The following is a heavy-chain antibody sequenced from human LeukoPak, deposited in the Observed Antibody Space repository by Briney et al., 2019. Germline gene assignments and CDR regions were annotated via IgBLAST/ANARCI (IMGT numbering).Heavy chain of an antibody. J-gene: IGHJ3*02. CDR1: GYSFTSYW. CDR3: ARGSADYYDSSGYYYAASDI. D-gene: IGHD3-22*01. V-gene: IGHV5-51*01. CDR2: IYPGDSDT. Sequence: GESLKISCKGSGYSFTSYWIGWVRQMPGKGLEWMGIIYPGDSDTRYSPSFQGQVTISADKSISTAYLQWSSLKASDTAMYYCARGSADYYDSSGYYYAASDIWGQGTMVTVSS.